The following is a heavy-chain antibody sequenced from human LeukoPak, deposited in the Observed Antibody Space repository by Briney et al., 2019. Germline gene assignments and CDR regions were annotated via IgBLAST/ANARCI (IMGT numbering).Heavy chain of an antibody. Sequence: PGGSLRLSCAASGFTLSTYTMNWVRQAPGKGLQWFSYISSSSSTIYYADPVKGRFTISRDNAKNSLYLQMNSLRDEDTAVYYCAREYSSSSGRAFDIWGQGTMVTVSS. CDR1: GFTLSTYT. J-gene: IGHJ3*02. D-gene: IGHD6-6*01. CDR2: ISSSSSTI. V-gene: IGHV3-48*02. CDR3: AREYSSSSGRAFDI.